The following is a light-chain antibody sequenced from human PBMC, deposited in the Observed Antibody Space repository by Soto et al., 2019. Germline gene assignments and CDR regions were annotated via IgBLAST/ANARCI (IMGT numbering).Light chain of an antibody. CDR2: DDS. V-gene: IGLV3-21*02. Sequence: SYELTQPPSVSVAPGQTASITCGGDNIVSRSVHWYQQRPGQAPVVVVNDDSDRPSGIPERFSGSNSGNTATLTISRVEAGDEADYYCQVWDKYSASFGGGTKLTVL. CDR3: QVWDKYSAS. J-gene: IGLJ2*01. CDR1: NIVSRS.